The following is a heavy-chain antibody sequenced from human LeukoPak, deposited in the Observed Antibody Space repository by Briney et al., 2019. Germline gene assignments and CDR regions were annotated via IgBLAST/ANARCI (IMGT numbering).Heavy chain of an antibody. Sequence: GGSLRLSCAASGFTVSSNYMSWVRQAPGKGLEWVSVIYSGGSTYYADSVKGRFTISRDNSKNTLYLQMNSLRAEDTAVYYCARETGVYQLLKYYYYMDVWGKGTTVTVSS. CDR1: GFTVSSNY. V-gene: IGHV3-53*01. J-gene: IGHJ6*03. CDR3: ARETGVYQLLKYYYYMDV. D-gene: IGHD2-2*01. CDR2: IYSGGST.